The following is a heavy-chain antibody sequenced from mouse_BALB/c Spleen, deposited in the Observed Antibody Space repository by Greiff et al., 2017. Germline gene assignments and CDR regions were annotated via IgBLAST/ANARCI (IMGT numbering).Heavy chain of an antibody. CDR3: ARQDSHYYGFRWYFDV. J-gene: IGHJ1*01. CDR1: GFTFSSYG. D-gene: IGHD1-2*01. V-gene: IGHV5-6*01. Sequence: EVKLVESGGDLVKPGGSLKLSCAASGFTFSSYGMSWVRQTPDKRLEWVATISSSGGYTFYPDSVKGRFTISRDNAKNTLYLQMSSLKSEDTAMYFCARQDSHYYGFRWYFDVWGAGTTVTVSS. CDR2: ISSSGGYT.